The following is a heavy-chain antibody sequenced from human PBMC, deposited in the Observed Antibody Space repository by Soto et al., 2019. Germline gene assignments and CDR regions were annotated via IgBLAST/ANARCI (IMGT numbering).Heavy chain of an antibody. CDR3: AKAGGETAMDANDAFDI. D-gene: IGHD5-18*01. J-gene: IGHJ3*02. CDR2: ISGSGGST. Sequence: QPGGSLRLSCAASGFTFSSYAMSWVRQAPGKGLEWVSAISGSGGSTYCADSVKGRFTISRDNSKNTLYLQMNSLRAEDTAVYYCAKAGGETAMDANDAFDIWGQGTMVTVAS. CDR1: GFTFSSYA. V-gene: IGHV3-23*01.